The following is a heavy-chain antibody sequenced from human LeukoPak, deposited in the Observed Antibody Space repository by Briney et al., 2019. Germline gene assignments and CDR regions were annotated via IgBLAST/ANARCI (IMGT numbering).Heavy chain of an antibody. CDR3: ASRNYRYSGSYGTYYYYGMDV. J-gene: IGHJ6*02. CDR1: GATFGSYA. Sequence: SVKLSCKAAGATFGSYAISCGRQAPGQRLGWRGGFGPIFATANYAQEFQGGVTITAAESTSTAYMALSSLRSEDTAVYYCASRNYRYSGSYGTYYYYGMDVWGQGTTVTVSS. V-gene: IGHV1-69*13. CDR2: FGPIFATA. D-gene: IGHD1-26*01.